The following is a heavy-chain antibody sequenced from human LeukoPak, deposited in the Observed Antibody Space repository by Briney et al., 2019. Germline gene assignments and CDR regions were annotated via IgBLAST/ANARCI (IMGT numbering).Heavy chain of an antibody. CDR2: INHSGST. Sequence: PSETLSLTCAVYGGSFSGFYWSWLRQPPGKGLEWIGEINHSGSTNDNPSLKSRVTISVDTSKNQFSLKLSSVTAADTAVYYCARGLTGLTRGVIGDWGQGNLVTVSS. CDR3: ARGLTGLTRGVIGD. CDR1: GGSFSGFY. V-gene: IGHV4-34*01. J-gene: IGHJ4*02. D-gene: IGHD3-10*01.